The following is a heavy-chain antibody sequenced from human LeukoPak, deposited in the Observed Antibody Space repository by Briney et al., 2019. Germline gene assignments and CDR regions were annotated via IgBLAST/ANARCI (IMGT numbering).Heavy chain of an antibody. J-gene: IGHJ4*02. V-gene: IGHV4-59*02. CDR2: TYYTGST. CDR3: AREVAAAEYYFDY. CDR1: GGSVSGYY. Sequence: SETLSLTCTVSGGSVSGYYWNWIRQPPGKGLEWIGYTYYTGSTNYNPSLEGRVTMSVDTSKNQFSLKLSSVTAADTAVYYCAREVAAAEYYFDYWGQGTLVTVSS. D-gene: IGHD6-13*01.